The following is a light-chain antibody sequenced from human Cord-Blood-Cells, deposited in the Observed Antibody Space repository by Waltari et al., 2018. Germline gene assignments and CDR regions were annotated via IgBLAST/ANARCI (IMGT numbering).Light chain of an antibody. CDR1: VLAKKY. V-gene: IGLV3-27*01. J-gene: IGLJ3*02. CDR3: YSAADNPWV. Sequence: SYELTQPSSVSVSPGQTARITCSGDVLAKKYARWFQQKPGRAPGLVIYKGGERPSGIPERFSGSSSGTTVTLTISGAQVEDEADYYCYSAADNPWVFGGGTKLTVL. CDR2: KGG.